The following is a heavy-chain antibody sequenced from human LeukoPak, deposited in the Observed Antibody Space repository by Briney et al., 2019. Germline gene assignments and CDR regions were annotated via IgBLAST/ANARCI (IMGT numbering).Heavy chain of an antibody. CDR1: GFTFDGHA. J-gene: IGHJ6*02. D-gene: IGHD3-10*01. V-gene: IGHV3-9*01. CDR3: VKDKGPMVRGDGMDV. CDR2: ISWNSGII. Sequence: PGRSLRLSCAVSGFTFDGHAMHWVRHAPGKGLEGVAGISWNSGIIAYADSVKGRFTISRDNAKNSLYLQMNSLRPEDTAMYYCVKDKGPMVRGDGMDVWGQGTAVTASS.